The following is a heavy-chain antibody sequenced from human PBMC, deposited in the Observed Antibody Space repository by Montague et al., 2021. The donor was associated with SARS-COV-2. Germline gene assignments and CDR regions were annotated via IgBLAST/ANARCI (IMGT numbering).Heavy chain of an antibody. CDR2: XDWDDDK. V-gene: IGHV2-70*11. D-gene: IGHD3-9*01. Sequence: PALVKPTQTLTLTCTFSGFSLSTSGMCVSWIRQPPGKALEWLARXDWDDDKYYSTSLKTRLTISKDTSKNQVVLTMTNMDPVDTATYYCAWGYYDILTGYLDAFDIWGQGTMVTVSS. CDR3: AWGYYDILTGYLDAFDI. CDR1: GFSLSTSGMC. J-gene: IGHJ3*02.